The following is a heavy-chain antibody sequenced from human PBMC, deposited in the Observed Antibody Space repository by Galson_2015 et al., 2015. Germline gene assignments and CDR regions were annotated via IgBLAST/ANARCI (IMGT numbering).Heavy chain of an antibody. Sequence: NGNTNYAQKLQGRVTMTTDTSTSTAYMELRSLRSDDTAVYYCARDSGITIFSVYGMDVWGQGTTVTVSS. D-gene: IGHD3-9*01. V-gene: IGHV1-18*01. CDR3: ARDSGITIFSVYGMDV. J-gene: IGHJ6*02. CDR2: NGNT.